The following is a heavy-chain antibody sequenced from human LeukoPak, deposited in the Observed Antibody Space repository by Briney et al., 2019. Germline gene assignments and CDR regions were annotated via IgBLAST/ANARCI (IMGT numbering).Heavy chain of an antibody. D-gene: IGHD3-22*01. CDR2: IDTNTGNP. V-gene: IGHV7-4-1*02. CDR1: GYTFTNYT. J-gene: IGHJ4*02. CDR3: ARDLHYYDSSGRDY. Sequence: ASVKVSCKASGYTFTNYTLNWVRQAPGQGLEWMGWIDTNTGNPTYAQGFIGRFVFSLDTSVTTAYLQISSLKAEDTAVYYCARDLHYYDSSGRDYWGQGTLVTVSS.